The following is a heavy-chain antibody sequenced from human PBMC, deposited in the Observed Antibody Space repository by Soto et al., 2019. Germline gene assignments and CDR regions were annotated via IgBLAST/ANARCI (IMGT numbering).Heavy chain of an antibody. CDR1: GFTFSSYA. Sequence: QVQLVESGGGVVQPGRSLRLSCAASGFTFSSYAMHWVRQAPGKGLEWVAVISYDGSNKYYADSVKGRFTISRDNSKNTRDLQMNSLRAEVTAVYYWARPVWSSDSKWGDFDLWGRGTLVTVSS. V-gene: IGHV3-30-3*01. D-gene: IGHD6-19*01. CDR2: ISYDGSNK. CDR3: ARPVWSSDSKWGDFDL. J-gene: IGHJ2*01.